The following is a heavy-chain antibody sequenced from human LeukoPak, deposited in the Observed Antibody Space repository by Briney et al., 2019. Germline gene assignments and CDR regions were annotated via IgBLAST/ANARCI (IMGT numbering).Heavy chain of an antibody. V-gene: IGHV1-8*02. CDR3: ARAGGYGDYGAASY. CDR2: MNPNSGNT. J-gene: IGHJ4*02. CDR1: GYTFTGYY. Sequence: ASVKVSCKASGYTFTGYYMHWVRQAPGQGLEWMGWMNPNSGNTGYAQKFQGRVTMTRNTSISTAYMELSSLRSEDTAVYYCARAGGYGDYGAASYWGQGTLVTVSS. D-gene: IGHD4-17*01.